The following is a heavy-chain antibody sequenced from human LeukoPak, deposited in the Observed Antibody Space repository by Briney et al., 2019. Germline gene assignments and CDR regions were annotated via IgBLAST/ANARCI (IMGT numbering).Heavy chain of an antibody. D-gene: IGHD1-1*01. CDR2: MNPNSGNT. CDR1: GYTFTSYD. Sequence: ASVKVSCKASGYTFTSYDINWVRQATGQGLEWMGWMNPNSGNTGYAQKFQGRVTMTRNTSISTAYMELSSLRSEDTAVYYCARSSWSYYYYYGMDVWGRGTTVTVSS. CDR3: ARSSWSYYYYYGMDV. J-gene: IGHJ6*02. V-gene: IGHV1-8*01.